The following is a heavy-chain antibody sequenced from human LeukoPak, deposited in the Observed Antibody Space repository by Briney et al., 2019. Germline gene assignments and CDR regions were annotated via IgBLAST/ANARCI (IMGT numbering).Heavy chain of an antibody. CDR3: ARDLNIVVVVAATRFDP. CDR2: INPNSGGT. CDR1: GYTFTGYY. J-gene: IGHJ5*02. Sequence: GASVTVSCKASGYTFTGYYMHWVRQAPGQGLEWMRWINPNSGGTNYAQKFQGRVTMTRDTSISTAYMELSRLRSDDTAVYYCARDLNIVVVVAATRFDPWGQGTLVTVSS. V-gene: IGHV1-2*02. D-gene: IGHD2-15*01.